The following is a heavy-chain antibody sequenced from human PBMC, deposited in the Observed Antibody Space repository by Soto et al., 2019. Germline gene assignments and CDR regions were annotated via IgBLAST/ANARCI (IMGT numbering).Heavy chain of an antibody. CDR3: ARDQNGDYPLYYYYGMDV. D-gene: IGHD4-17*01. CDR2: IYTSGST. V-gene: IGHV4-4*07. Sequence: SSETLSLTCTVSGGSISSYYWSWIRQPAGKGLEWIGRIYTSGSTNYNPSLKSRVTISVDTSKNQFSLKLSSVTAADTAVYYCARDQNGDYPLYYYYGMDVWGQGTTVTVSS. CDR1: GGSISSYY. J-gene: IGHJ6*02.